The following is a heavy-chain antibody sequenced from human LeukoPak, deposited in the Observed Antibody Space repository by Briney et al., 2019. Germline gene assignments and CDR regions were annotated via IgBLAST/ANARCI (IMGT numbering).Heavy chain of an antibody. CDR2: ISSSSSTI. J-gene: IGHJ4*02. Sequence: GGSLRLSCAASGFTFSSYSMNWVRQAPGKGLEWVSYISSSSSTIYYADSVKGRFTISRDNAKNSLYLQMNSLRAEDTAVYYCASIVPAAIRGGNWGQGTLVTVSS. V-gene: IGHV3-48*01. CDR3: ASIVPAAIRGGN. CDR1: GFTFSSYS. D-gene: IGHD2-2*02.